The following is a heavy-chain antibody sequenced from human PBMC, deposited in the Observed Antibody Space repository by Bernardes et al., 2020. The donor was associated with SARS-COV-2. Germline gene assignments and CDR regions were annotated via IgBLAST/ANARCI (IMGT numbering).Heavy chain of an antibody. CDR1: GGSISSSSYY. D-gene: IGHD4-17*01. CDR3: ARHQVGTTVTTAFDY. J-gene: IGHJ4*02. Sequence: SETLSLTCTVSGGSISSSSYYWSWIRQPPGKGLEWIGSIYYSGSTYNNPSIKSRVTISVDTSKNQFSLKLSSVTAADTAVYYCARHQVGTTVTTAFDYWGQGTLVTVSS. V-gene: IGHV4-39*01. CDR2: IYYSGST.